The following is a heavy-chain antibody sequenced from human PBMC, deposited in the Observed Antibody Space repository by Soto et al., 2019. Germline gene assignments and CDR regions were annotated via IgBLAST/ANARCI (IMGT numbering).Heavy chain of an antibody. J-gene: IGHJ4*02. V-gene: IGHV1-46*01. CDR3: AREVERGYSDGYLEY. CDR1: GYTFTSYY. CDR2: INPSGGST. D-gene: IGHD5-18*01. Sequence: QVQLVQSGAEVKKPGASVKVSCKASGYTFTSYYMHWVRQAPGQGLEWMGIINPSGGSTSYAQKFQGRVTMTRDTSTSTVYMELSSLRSEDTAVYYCAREVERGYSDGYLEYWGQGTLVTVSS.